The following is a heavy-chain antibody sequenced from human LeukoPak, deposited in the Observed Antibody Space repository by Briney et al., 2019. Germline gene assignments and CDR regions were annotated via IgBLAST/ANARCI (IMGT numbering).Heavy chain of an antibody. V-gene: IGHV1-18*01. CDR2: ISAYNRNT. J-gene: IGHJ4*02. Sequence: GASVKLSCKASVYTFTSYDINWVRQATAQGLEWMGWISAYNRNTNYAQKLQGRVTMTTDTSTSTAYMELRSLRSDDAAVYYCAAPGLLPFDYWGQGTLVTVSS. CDR1: VYTFTSYD. D-gene: IGHD2-15*01. CDR3: AAPGLLPFDY.